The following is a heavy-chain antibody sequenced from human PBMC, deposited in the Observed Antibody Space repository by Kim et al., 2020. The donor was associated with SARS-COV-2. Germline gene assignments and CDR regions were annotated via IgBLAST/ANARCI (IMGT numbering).Heavy chain of an antibody. Sequence: GGSLRLSCAASGFTFSSYGMHWVRQAPGKGLEWVAVIWYDGSNKYYADSVKGRFTISRDNSKNTLYLQMNSLRAEDTAVYYCARDGGGIAEIYYFDYWGQGTLVTVSS. J-gene: IGHJ4*02. CDR2: IWYDGSNK. V-gene: IGHV3-33*01. D-gene: IGHD6-13*01. CDR1: GFTFSSYG. CDR3: ARDGGGIAEIYYFDY.